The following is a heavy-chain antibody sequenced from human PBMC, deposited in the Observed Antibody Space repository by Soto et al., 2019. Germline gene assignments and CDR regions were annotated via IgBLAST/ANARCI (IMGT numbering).Heavy chain of an antibody. J-gene: IGHJ3*02. V-gene: IGHV1-2*04. Sequence: ASVNVSCKSSGYTFTGYYIHWVRQAPGQGLEWMGWINPNSGGTNYAQKFQGWVTMTRDTSISTAYMELSRLRSDDTTVYYCAVYDSSGPGAFDIWGQGTMVTVSS. D-gene: IGHD3-22*01. CDR1: GYTFTGYY. CDR2: INPNSGGT. CDR3: AVYDSSGPGAFDI.